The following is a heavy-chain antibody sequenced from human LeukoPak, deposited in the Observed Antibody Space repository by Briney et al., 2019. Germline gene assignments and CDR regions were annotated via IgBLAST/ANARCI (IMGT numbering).Heavy chain of an antibody. CDR2: IYPGDSDT. D-gene: IGHD4-23*01. Sequence: GESLKISCKGSGYSFTSYWIGWVRQMPGKGLEWMGIIYPGDSDTRYSPSFQGQVTISADKSISTAYLQWSSLKASDTAMYYCARLPGYGGNHPDYYYYMDVWGKGTTVTVSS. CDR1: GYSFTSYW. J-gene: IGHJ6*03. V-gene: IGHV5-51*01. CDR3: ARLPGYGGNHPDYYYYMDV.